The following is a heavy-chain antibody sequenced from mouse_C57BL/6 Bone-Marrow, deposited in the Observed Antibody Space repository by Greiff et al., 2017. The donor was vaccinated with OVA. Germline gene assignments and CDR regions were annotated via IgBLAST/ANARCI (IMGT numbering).Heavy chain of an antibody. D-gene: IGHD2-4*01. CDR2: IDPENGDT. CDR3: RVYDYGRDY. V-gene: IGHV14-4*01. Sequence: EVQLQQSGAELVRPGASVKLSCTASGFNIKDDYMHWVKQRPEQGLEWIGWIDPENGDTEYASKFQGKATITADTSSNTAYLQLSSLTSEDTAVYCCRVYDYGRDYWGQGTTLTVSS. J-gene: IGHJ2*01. CDR1: GFNIKDDY.